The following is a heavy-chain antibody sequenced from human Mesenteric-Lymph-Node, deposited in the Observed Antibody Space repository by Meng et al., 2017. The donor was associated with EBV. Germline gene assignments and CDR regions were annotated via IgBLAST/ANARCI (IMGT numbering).Heavy chain of an antibody. CDR1: GASIRSINW. J-gene: IGHJ5*02. Sequence: QGHLQEWGPGLVKPSGSLSLNCIFCGASIRSINWWSWVRQRPGKGLEWIGEIYHSGSTNYNRSLKSRVNISVDKSKHQFSLRLNSVTAADTAVYYCATTPYSILGWFDPWGQGTLVTVFS. D-gene: IGHD2-15*01. V-gene: IGHV4-4*02. CDR2: IYHSGST. CDR3: ATTPYSILGWFDP.